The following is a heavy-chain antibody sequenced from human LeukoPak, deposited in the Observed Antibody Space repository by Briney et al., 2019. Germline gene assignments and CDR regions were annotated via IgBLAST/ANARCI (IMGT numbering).Heavy chain of an antibody. Sequence: GGSLTLSCAASGFTFTSFEMNWLRQAPGKGLVWVSYIGSAGTTIYYADSVKVRFTISRDNAKNSLYLQMNSLRGEDTAVYYCARVRDYDGYYFDYWGHGNLVTVSS. CDR3: ARVRDYDGYYFDY. CDR1: GFTFTSFE. J-gene: IGHJ4*01. CDR2: IGSAGTTI. V-gene: IGHV3-48*03. D-gene: IGHD4-23*01.